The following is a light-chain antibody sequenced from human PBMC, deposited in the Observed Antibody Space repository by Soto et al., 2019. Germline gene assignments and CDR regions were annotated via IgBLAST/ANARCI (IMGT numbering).Light chain of an antibody. J-gene: IGLJ1*01. V-gene: IGLV1-47*02. CDR2: SNN. Sequence: QSVLTQPPSASGTPGQRVTISCSGSSSNIGNNYVYWYQHLPGTAPKLLIYSNNQRPSGVPDRFSASKSGSSASLAISGLRSEDEADYYCSSYTSSSTYVFGTGTKVTVL. CDR3: SSYTSSSTYV. CDR1: SSNIGNNY.